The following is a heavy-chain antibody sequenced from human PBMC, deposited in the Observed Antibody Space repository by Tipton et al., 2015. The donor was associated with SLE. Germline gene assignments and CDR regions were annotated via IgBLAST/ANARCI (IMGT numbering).Heavy chain of an antibody. D-gene: IGHD1-26*01. Sequence: QLVQSGGGLAQPGGSLRLSCAVSGFSVSRNYMSWVRQAPGKGLEWMAVISYDGSNKHYADSVKGRFTISRDNSKNTLYLQMNSLRVEDTAVYYCARWDFAIDHWGQGTLVTVSS. V-gene: IGHV3-30*03. J-gene: IGHJ4*02. CDR3: ARWDFAIDH. CDR1: GFSVSRNY. CDR2: ISYDGSNK.